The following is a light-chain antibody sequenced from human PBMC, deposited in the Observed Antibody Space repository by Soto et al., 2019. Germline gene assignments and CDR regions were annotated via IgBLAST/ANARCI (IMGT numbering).Light chain of an antibody. CDR2: DVS. CDR3: SSYTSSSLVV. Sequence: QSALTQPASVSGSPGQSITISCTGTSSDVGGYNYVSWYQQHPGKAPKLMIYDVSNRPSGVSNRFSGSKSGNTASLTISRIQAEDEADYYCSSYTSSSLVVFGGGTKLTVL. J-gene: IGLJ2*01. V-gene: IGLV2-14*01. CDR1: SSDVGGYNY.